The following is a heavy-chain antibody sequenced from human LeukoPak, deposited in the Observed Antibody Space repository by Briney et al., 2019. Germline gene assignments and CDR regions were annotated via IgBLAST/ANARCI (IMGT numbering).Heavy chain of an antibody. CDR1: GGTLSSYA. CDR2: IIPIFGTA. V-gene: IGHV1-69*05. D-gene: IGHD3-3*01. J-gene: IGHJ5*02. CDR3: ARDTYDFWSGYLGWFDP. Sequence: KPGSSVKVSCKASGGTLSSYAISWVRQAPGQGLEWMGRIIPIFGTANYAQKFQGRVTNTTDESTSTAYMELSSLRSEDTAVYYCARDTYDFWSGYLGWFDPWGQGTLVTVSS.